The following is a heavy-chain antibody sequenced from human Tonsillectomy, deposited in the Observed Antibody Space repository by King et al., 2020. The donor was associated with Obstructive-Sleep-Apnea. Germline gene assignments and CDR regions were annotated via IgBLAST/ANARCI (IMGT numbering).Heavy chain of an antibody. J-gene: IGHJ3*02. Sequence: QLVQSGAEVKKPGASVKVSCKVSGYTLTELSMHWVRQAPGKGLEWVGGFDPEDGETIYALKFQGRVTMTEDTSTDTAYMDVSSLRSEDTAVYYCATDESAPESFDIWGQGTMVTVSS. CDR2: FDPEDGET. CDR3: ATDESAPESFDI. V-gene: IGHV1-24*01. D-gene: IGHD1-14*01. CDR1: GYTLTELS.